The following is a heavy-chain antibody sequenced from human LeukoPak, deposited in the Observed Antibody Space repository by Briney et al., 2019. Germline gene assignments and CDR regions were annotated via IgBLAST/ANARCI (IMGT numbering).Heavy chain of an antibody. Sequence: GSLRLSCAAAAFTFSSYWMRCVRHAPGGWLEWVANIKQDGSENYYMDSVKGRFTISRDNAKNSLYLQMNSLRAQDTAVYSCARDPSPNRYGYRAFDYWGQGTLVTVSS. D-gene: IGHD5-18*01. CDR2: IKQDGSEN. CDR1: AFTFSSYW. V-gene: IGHV3-7*03. CDR3: ARDPSPNRYGYRAFDY. J-gene: IGHJ4*02.